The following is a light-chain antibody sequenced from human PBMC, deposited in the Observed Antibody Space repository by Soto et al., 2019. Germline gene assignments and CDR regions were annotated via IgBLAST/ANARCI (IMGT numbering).Light chain of an antibody. CDR1: QSVSSNY. J-gene: IGKJ5*01. Sequence: EIVLTQSPGTLSLSPGERATLSCRASQSVSSNYLAWYQQKPGQAPRLLIYGASSRATGIPDRFSGSGSGTDFTLTISRLEPEDVAVYYCQQYGNSPTFGQGTRLEIK. CDR2: GAS. V-gene: IGKV3-20*01. CDR3: QQYGNSPT.